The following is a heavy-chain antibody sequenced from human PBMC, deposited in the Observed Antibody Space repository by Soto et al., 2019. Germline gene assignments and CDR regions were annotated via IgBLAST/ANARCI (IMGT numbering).Heavy chain of an antibody. CDR3: AHSWAYDTPQY. D-gene: IGHD3-3*01. V-gene: IGHV2-5*01. CDR2: IYWNDDK. Sequence: SCRTLVNPTQTLAVTCTFSGFSLSTMGVGVGWIRQPPGKALEWLALIYWNDDKRYSPSLKSRLTITKDTSKNQVVLTMTNMDPVDTATYYCAHSWAYDTPQYWGQGTLVNVS. J-gene: IGHJ4*02. CDR1: GFSLSTMGVG.